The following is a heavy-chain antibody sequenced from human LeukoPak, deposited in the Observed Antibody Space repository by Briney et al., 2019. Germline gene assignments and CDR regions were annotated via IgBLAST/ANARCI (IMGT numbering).Heavy chain of an antibody. CDR1: GFTFSSYS. J-gene: IGHJ3*02. CDR3: ARDTIMLSAFDI. CDR2: ISSSSSYI. D-gene: IGHD3-16*02. V-gene: IGHV3-21*01. Sequence: GGSLRLSCAASGFTFSSYSMNWVRQAPGKGLEWVSSISSSSSYIYYADSVKGRFTISRDNAKNSLYLQMNSLRAEDTAVYYCARDTIMLSAFDIWGQGTVVTVSS.